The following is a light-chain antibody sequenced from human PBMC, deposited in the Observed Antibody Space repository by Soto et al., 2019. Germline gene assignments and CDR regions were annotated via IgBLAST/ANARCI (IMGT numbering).Light chain of an antibody. CDR3: QQYCNSPYT. CDR2: DAS. Sequence: EIVLLQSPSTLSLSPGERATLSCRASQSVSSTFLSWYQQKPGQAPRLLIFDASSRATDIPARFSGSGSGTDFTLTITRLEPEGFAVYFCQQYCNSPYTFGQGTKLEI. J-gene: IGKJ2*01. CDR1: QSVSSTF. V-gene: IGKV3-20*01.